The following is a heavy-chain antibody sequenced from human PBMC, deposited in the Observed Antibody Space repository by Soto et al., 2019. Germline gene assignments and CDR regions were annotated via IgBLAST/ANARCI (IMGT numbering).Heavy chain of an antibody. D-gene: IGHD2-2*02. V-gene: IGHV1-18*01. CDR2: ISAYNGNT. Sequence: ASVKVSCKASGYTFTSYGISWVRQAPGQGLEWMGWISAYNGNTNYAQKLQGRVTMTTDTSTSTAYLELRSLRSDDTAVYYCARDGSLDCSSTSCYTSRLNWFDPWGQGTLVTVSS. CDR1: GYTFTSYG. CDR3: ARDGSLDCSSTSCYTSRLNWFDP. J-gene: IGHJ5*02.